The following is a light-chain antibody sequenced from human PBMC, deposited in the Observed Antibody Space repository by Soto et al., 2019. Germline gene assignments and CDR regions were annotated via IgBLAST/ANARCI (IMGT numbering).Light chain of an antibody. CDR2: SNN. J-gene: IGLJ3*02. V-gene: IGLV1-44*01. CDR1: SSSIGSNT. Sequence: QSVLTQPPSASGTPGQRVTISCSGSSSSIGSNTVNWYQQIPGTAPRPLIYSNNQRPSGVPDRFSGSKSGTSASLAISGLQSEDEADYYCAAWDDSLNAWVFGGGTKLTV. CDR3: AAWDDSLNAWV.